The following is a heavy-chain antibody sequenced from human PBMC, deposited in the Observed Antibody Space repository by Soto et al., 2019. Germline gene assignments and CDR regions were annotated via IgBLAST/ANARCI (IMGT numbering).Heavy chain of an antibody. CDR1: GYIFVNYG. CDR2: ISPYTGNT. D-gene: IGHD3-16*01. Sequence: QVQLVQSGDEVKKPGASVKVSCKASGYIFVNYGIAWVRQAPGQGLEWMGWISPYTGNTHSATKVQGRLTMTTDTSTITADMGLGSLTSDDTAVYYCVMVDNYVTPTPQDVWGQGTTVTVSS. J-gene: IGHJ6*02. CDR3: VMVDNYVTPTPQDV. V-gene: IGHV1-18*01.